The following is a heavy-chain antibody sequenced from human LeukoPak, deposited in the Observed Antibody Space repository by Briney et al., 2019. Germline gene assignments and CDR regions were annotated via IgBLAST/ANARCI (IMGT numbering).Heavy chain of an antibody. CDR2: IRSSSRYI. CDR3: ASRGYSGYYNWFDP. Sequence: PGGSLRLSCAASGFTFSSYSMNWAPQAPGKGLEWVSSIRSSSRYIYYADSVKGRFTISRDNAKNSVYLQMNSLRAEDTAVYYCASRGYSGYYNWFDPWGQGTLVTVSS. D-gene: IGHD5-12*01. V-gene: IGHV3-21*01. CDR1: GFTFSSYS. J-gene: IGHJ5*02.